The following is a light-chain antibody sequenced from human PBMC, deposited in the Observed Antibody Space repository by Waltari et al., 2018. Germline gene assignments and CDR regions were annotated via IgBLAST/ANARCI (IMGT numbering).Light chain of an antibody. J-gene: IGKJ1*01. CDR3: QQYYSTPWT. CDR1: QTVLYSSNNKNY. V-gene: IGKV4-1*01. Sequence: DIVMTQSPDSLAVSLGERATINCKSSQTVLYSSNNKNYLALYQQTPGQPPKLLIYWASTRESGVPDRFSGSGSGTDFTLTISSLQAEDVAVYYCQQYYSTPWTFGQGTKVEIK. CDR2: WAS.